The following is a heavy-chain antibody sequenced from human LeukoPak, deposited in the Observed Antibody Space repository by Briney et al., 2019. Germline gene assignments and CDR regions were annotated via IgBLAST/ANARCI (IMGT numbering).Heavy chain of an antibody. CDR2: INWNGGKI. V-gene: IGHV3-20*04. CDR1: GFVYENYG. D-gene: IGHD3-10*02. Sequence: GSLRLSCAASGFVYENYGMTWVRQAPGKGLEWVCGINWNGGKIVYADSVKGRFTISRDNAKNSLYLQMNSLRAEDTALYYCAELGITMIGGVWGKGTTVTISS. CDR3: AELGITMIGGV. J-gene: IGHJ6*04.